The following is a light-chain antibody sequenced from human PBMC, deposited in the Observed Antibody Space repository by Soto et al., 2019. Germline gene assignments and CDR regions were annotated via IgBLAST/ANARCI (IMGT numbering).Light chain of an antibody. V-gene: IGKV1-39*01. J-gene: IGKJ4*01. CDR1: LRISTY. CDR3: QQSYSTPLT. CDR2: AAS. Sequence: DIQMTQSPSPLSASVGDRVTITCRASLRISTYLNWYQQKPGKAPNLLIYAASSLQSGVPSRFSGSGSGTDFTLTISSLQPDDIATYYCQQSYSTPLTFGRGTKVEIK.